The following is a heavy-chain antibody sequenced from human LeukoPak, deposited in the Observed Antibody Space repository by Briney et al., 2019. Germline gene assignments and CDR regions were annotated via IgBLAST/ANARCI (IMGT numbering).Heavy chain of an antibody. Sequence: GASVKVSRKASGYTFTSYYMHWVRQAPGQGLEWMGIINPSGGSTSYAQKFQGRVTMTRDMSTSTVYMELSSLRSEDTAVYYCAREGGAGTTFYYYYYYMDVWGKGTTVTVSS. V-gene: IGHV1-46*01. J-gene: IGHJ6*03. CDR1: GYTFTSYY. CDR2: INPSGGST. D-gene: IGHD1-7*01. CDR3: AREGGAGTTFYYYYYYMDV.